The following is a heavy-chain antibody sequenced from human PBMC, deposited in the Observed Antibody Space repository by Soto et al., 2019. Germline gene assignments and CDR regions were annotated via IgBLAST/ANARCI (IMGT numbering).Heavy chain of an antibody. V-gene: IGHV1-18*01. CDR2: ISTYNGNT. D-gene: IGHD2-15*01. J-gene: IGHJ3*02. CDR1: GYTFTSYD. CDR3: ASSDWVGYCSGGSCYSAFDI. Sequence: ASVKVSCKASGYTFTSYDISWVRQAPGQGLEWMGWISTYNGNTNYAQKLQGRVTMTTDTSTSTAYMELRSLRSDDTAVHYCASSDWVGYCSGGSCYSAFDIWGQGTMVTVSS.